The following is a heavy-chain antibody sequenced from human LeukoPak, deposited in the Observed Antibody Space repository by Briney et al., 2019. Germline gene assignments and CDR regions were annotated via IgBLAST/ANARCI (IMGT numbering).Heavy chain of an antibody. V-gene: IGHV3-23*01. Sequence: GGSLRLSCAVSGFTFSSYAMSWVRQAPGKGLEWVSAISGSGGSTYYADSVKGRFTISRDNSKNTLYLQMNSLRAEDTAVYYCAKLRYRDPASYMDVWGKGTTVTVSS. CDR1: GFTFSSYA. CDR2: ISGSGGST. CDR3: AKLRYRDPASYMDV. J-gene: IGHJ6*03. D-gene: IGHD2-2*02.